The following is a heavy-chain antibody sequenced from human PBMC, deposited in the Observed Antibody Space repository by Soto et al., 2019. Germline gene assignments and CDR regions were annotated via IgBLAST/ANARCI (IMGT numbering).Heavy chain of an antibody. CDR3: AKGEQLVIYYYYMDV. D-gene: IGHD6-6*01. V-gene: IGHV3-23*01. CDR1: GFTFSSYA. J-gene: IGHJ6*03. CDR2: ISGSGGST. Sequence: PGGSLRLSCAASGFTFSSYAMSWVRQAPGKGLEWVSAISGSGGSTYYADSVKGRFTISRDNSKNTLYLQMNSLRAEDTAVYYCAKGEQLVIYYYYMDVWGKGTTVTVSS.